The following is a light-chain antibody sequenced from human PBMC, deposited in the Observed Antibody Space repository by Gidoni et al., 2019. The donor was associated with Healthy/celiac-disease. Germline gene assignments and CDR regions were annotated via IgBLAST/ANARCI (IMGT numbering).Light chain of an antibody. Sequence: ETVMTQSPATLSVSPGERATLSCRASQSVSSNLAWYQQKPGQAPRLLIYGASIRATGIPATFSGSGSGTEFTLTISSLQSEDFAVYYCQHYNNWPYTFGQGTKLEIK. CDR3: QHYNNWPYT. CDR2: GAS. V-gene: IGKV3-15*01. CDR1: QSVSSN. J-gene: IGKJ2*01.